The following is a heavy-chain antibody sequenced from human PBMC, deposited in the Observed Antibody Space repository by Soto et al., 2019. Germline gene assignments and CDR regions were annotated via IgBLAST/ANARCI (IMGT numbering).Heavy chain of an antibody. CDR3: ARDKITGLFDY. CDR1: GGSFSGYY. Sequence: QVQLQQLGAGLLTPSETLSLTCAVYGGSFSGYYWTWIRQPPGTGLEWIGEINHSGSTNYNPSLKSRVTISVDTSKNQFSLKLTSVTAADTAVYYCARDKITGLFDYWGQGTLVTVSS. CDR2: INHSGST. D-gene: IGHD2-8*02. V-gene: IGHV4-34*01. J-gene: IGHJ4*02.